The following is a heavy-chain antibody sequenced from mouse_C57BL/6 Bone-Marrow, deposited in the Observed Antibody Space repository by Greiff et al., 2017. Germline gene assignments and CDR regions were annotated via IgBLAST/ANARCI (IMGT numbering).Heavy chain of an antibody. CDR3: ARTYYYGSSHYAMDY. D-gene: IGHD1-1*01. J-gene: IGHJ4*01. CDR1: GFTFSDYG. V-gene: IGHV5-17*01. Sequence: EVQLQESGGGLVKPGGSLKLSCAASGFTFSDYGMHWVRQAPEKGLEWVAYISSGSSTIYYADTVKGRFTISRDNANNTLFLQMTSLRSEDTAMYYCARTYYYGSSHYAMDYWGQGTSVTVSS. CDR2: ISSGSSTI.